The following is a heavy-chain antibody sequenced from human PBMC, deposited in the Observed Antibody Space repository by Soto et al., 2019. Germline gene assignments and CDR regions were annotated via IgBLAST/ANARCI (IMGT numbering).Heavy chain of an antibody. J-gene: IGHJ6*02. CDR2: IWYDGSNK. Sequence: PGGSLRLSCAASGFTFSSYGMHWVRQAPGKGLEWVVVIWYDGSNKYYADSVKGRFTISRDNSKNTLYLQMNSLRAEDTAVYYCARDTAITMVYATWYYYYGMDVWGQGTTVTVSS. D-gene: IGHD2-8*01. CDR1: GFTFSSYG. V-gene: IGHV3-33*01. CDR3: ARDTAITMVYATWYYYYGMDV.